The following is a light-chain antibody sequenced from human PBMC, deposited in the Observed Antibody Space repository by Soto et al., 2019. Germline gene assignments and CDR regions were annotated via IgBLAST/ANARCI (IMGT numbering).Light chain of an antibody. Sequence: EIVLTQSPVTLSWSPGERATLSCRASQSVGSRSLAWYQQKPGQAPRLLIFGVSTRATGIPDRSSGSGSGTDFTLTISRLEPEDFAVYYCQQYGTSLWTFGQGTKVDIK. V-gene: IGKV3-20*01. J-gene: IGKJ1*01. CDR2: GVS. CDR3: QQYGTSLWT. CDR1: QSVGSRS.